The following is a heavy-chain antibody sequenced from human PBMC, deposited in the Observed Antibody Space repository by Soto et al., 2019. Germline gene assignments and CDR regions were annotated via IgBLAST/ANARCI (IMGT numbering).Heavy chain of an antibody. CDR3: ASESTRGYGSGSKFYDY. V-gene: IGHV4-30-2*01. J-gene: IGHJ4*01. CDR2: IYHSVST. D-gene: IGHD3-10*01. CDR1: GGSIISGGYS. Sequence: LSLTCAVSGGSIISGGYSWSWIRQPPGKGLERIGYIYHSVSTYYNPSLKSRVTISVDESKNQFSLKLTSVTASATAIYYCASESTRGYGSGSKFYDYWRHGIRVTVAS.